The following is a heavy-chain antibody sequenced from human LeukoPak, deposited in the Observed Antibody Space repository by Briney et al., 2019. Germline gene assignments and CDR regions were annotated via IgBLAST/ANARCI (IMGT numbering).Heavy chain of an antibody. CDR3: ARSGTGMHFFYFDS. Sequence: GGSLRLSCAASGFTFSSYWMSWVRQAPGKGLQWLANINQDGREEYYVDSVKGRFTISRDNTENSLYLQMNNLGAEDTAMYYCARSGTGMHFFYFDSWGQGTLVTVSS. CDR1: GFTFSSYW. D-gene: IGHD3-3*02. V-gene: IGHV3-7*01. J-gene: IGHJ4*02. CDR2: INQDGREE.